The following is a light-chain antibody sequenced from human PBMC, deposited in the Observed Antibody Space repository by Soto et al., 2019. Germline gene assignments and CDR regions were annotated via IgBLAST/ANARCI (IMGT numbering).Light chain of an antibody. Sequence: EIVLTQSPGTLSLSPGERATLSCRASQSVSSNYLAWYQQTPGQAPRLLIYGASSRATGIPDRLSGSGSGTDFTLTISRLEPEDFAVYYCQQYGSSPRVTFGGGTKVVIK. CDR1: QSVSSNY. CDR2: GAS. J-gene: IGKJ4*01. V-gene: IGKV3-20*01. CDR3: QQYGSSPRVT.